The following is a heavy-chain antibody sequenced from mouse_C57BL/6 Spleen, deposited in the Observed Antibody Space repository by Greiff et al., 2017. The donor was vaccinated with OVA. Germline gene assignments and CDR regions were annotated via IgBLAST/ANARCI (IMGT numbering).Heavy chain of an antibody. D-gene: IGHD1-1*01. CDR2: IYPFDSET. V-gene: IGHV1-61*01. CDR1: GYTFTSYW. Sequence: QVQLQQPGAELVRPGSSVKLSCKASGYTFTSYWMDWVKQRPGQGLEWIGNIYPFDSETHYNQKFKDKATLTVDKSSSTAYMQLSSLTSQDAAVYYCARSYYGSSLFAYWGQGTLVTVSA. CDR3: ARSYYGSSLFAY. J-gene: IGHJ3*01.